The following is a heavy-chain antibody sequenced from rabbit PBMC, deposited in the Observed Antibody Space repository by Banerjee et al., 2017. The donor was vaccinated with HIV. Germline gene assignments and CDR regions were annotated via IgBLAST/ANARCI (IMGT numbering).Heavy chain of an antibody. D-gene: IGHD4-1*01. Sequence: QSLEESGGDLVKPGASLTLTCTASGFSFSSSYWICWVRQAPGKGLEWIACIYAGSSGSTQYASWAKGRFTISKTSSTTVTLQMTSLTAADTATYLCARDLAGVIGWNFNLWGQGTLVTVS. CDR3: ARDLAGVIGWNFNL. CDR2: IYAGSSGST. V-gene: IGHV1S40*01. J-gene: IGHJ4*01. CDR1: GFSFSSSYW.